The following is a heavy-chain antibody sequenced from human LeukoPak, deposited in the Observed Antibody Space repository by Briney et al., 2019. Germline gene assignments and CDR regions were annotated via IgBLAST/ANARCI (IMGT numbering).Heavy chain of an antibody. V-gene: IGHV3-21*01. CDR2: ISSSSSYI. D-gene: IGHD1-7*01. Sequence: GGSLRLSCAASGFTFSSYSMNWVRQAPGKGLEWVSSISSSSSYIYYADSVKGRFTISRDNAKNSLYLQMNSLRAEDTAVYYCARDLIRYSWNFPHYFDYWGQGTLVTVSS. CDR3: ARDLIRYSWNFPHYFDY. CDR1: GFTFSSYS. J-gene: IGHJ4*02.